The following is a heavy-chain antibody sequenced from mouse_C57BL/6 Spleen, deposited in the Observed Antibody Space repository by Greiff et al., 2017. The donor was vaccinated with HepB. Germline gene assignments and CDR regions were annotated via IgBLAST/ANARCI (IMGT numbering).Heavy chain of an antibody. Sequence: QVQLKESGPGLVAPSQSLSITCTVSGFSLTSYGVDWVRQSPGKGLEWLGVIWGVGSTNYNSALKSRLSISKDNSKSQVFLKMNSLQTDDPAMYYCASEGTYGKGMAYWGQGTLVTVSA. CDR1: GFSLTSYG. CDR3: ASEGTYGKGMAY. D-gene: IGHD2-1*01. J-gene: IGHJ3*01. CDR2: IWGVGST. V-gene: IGHV2-6*01.